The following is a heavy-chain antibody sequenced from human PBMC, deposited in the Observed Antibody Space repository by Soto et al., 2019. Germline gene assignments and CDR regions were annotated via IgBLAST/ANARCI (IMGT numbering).Heavy chain of an antibody. CDR2: SRDKVNSYTT. CDR1: GFTLSDHY. D-gene: IGHD6-6*01. J-gene: IGHJ6*02. CDR3: TRGGSSSPYYDPMDV. V-gene: IGHV3-72*01. Sequence: GGSLRLSCAASGFTLSDHYMDWVRQAPGKGLEWIGRSRDKVNSYTTQYAASVKGRFTISRDDSKDSLHLQMNNLETEDTAVYFCTRGGSSSPYYDPMDVWGQETTVTVSS.